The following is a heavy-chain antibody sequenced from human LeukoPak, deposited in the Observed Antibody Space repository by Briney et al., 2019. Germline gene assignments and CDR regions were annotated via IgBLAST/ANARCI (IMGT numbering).Heavy chain of an antibody. Sequence: ASVKVSCKASGYTFSGHGITWVRQAPGQGLEWMGWISANNGNTNYAQKLQGRVTVTTDTSTSIAYMELRSLRSDDTAVYYCAREGTAGRYYFDYWGQGTLVTVSS. J-gene: IGHJ4*02. V-gene: IGHV1-18*01. CDR2: ISANNGNT. CDR3: AREGTAGRYYFDY. CDR1: GYTFSGHG. D-gene: IGHD3-10*01.